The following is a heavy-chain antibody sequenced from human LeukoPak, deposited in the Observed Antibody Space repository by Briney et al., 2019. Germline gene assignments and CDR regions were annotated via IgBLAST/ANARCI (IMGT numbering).Heavy chain of an antibody. Sequence: PSETLSLTCTVSGGSISSYYWIWIRQPPGKGLEWIGSIYYNGNTNYNPSLKSRVTISEDSSKSQSSLKLTSVTAADTAVYYCARGVAGSGSTPKYWGQGTLVTVSS. CDR2: IYYNGNT. CDR3: ARGVAGSGSTPKY. CDR1: GGSISSYY. J-gene: IGHJ4*02. V-gene: IGHV4-59*01. D-gene: IGHD1-26*01.